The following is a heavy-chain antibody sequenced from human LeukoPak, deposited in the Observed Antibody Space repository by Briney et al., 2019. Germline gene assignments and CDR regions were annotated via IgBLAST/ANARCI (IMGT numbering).Heavy chain of an antibody. D-gene: IGHD6-25*01. CDR3: ATLFIAAAWYFDL. CDR1: GFTFSSYS. CDR2: ISSSSSYI. J-gene: IGHJ2*01. Sequence: PGGSLRLSCAASGFTFSSYSMNWVRQAPGKGLEWVSSISSSSSYIYYADSVKGRFTISRDNAKNSLYLQMNSLRAEDTAVYYCATLFIAAAWYFDLWGRGTLVTVSS. V-gene: IGHV3-21*01.